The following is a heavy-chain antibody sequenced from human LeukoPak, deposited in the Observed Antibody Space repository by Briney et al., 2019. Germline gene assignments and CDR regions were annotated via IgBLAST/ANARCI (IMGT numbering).Heavy chain of an antibody. CDR2: IYTSGST. J-gene: IGHJ4*02. CDR1: GGSISSGSYY. D-gene: IGHD3-3*01. V-gene: IGHV4-61*02. CDR3: ARGCTWSGYYRYYFDY. Sequence: PSETLSLTCTVSGGSISSGSYYWSWIRQPAGKGLEWIGRIYTSGSTSYNPSLKSRVTISVDTSKNQFSLKLSSVTAADTAVYYCARGCTWSGYYRYYFDYWGQGTLVTVSS.